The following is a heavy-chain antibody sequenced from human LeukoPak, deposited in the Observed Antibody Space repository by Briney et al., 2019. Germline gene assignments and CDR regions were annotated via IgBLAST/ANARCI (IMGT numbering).Heavy chain of an antibody. CDR2: INPNSGDT. D-gene: IGHD3-3*01. V-gene: IGHV1-2*04. Sequence: GASVKVSCKASGYTFTDYYMHWVRQAPGQGLEWMGWINPNSGDTNYAQKFQGSVTMTRDTSISTAYMELRSLRSDDTAVYYCARDAPYDFWSGYPLLFDYWGQGTLVTVSS. J-gene: IGHJ4*02. CDR1: GYTFTDYY. CDR3: ARDAPYDFWSGYPLLFDY.